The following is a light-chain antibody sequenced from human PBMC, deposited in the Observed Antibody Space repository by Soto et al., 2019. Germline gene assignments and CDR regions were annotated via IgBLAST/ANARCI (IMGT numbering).Light chain of an antibody. CDR3: QQYNGWPRT. CDR1: QSVSDN. V-gene: IGKV3-15*01. Sequence: EIVMTQSPATLSVSPGERATLSCRASQSVSDNLAWYQQTPGQAPRLLIYGVSTRGTGVPARFSGSGSGTEFTLTISSLQSEDFAVYYCQQYNGWPRTFGQGTTVEI. CDR2: GVS. J-gene: IGKJ1*01.